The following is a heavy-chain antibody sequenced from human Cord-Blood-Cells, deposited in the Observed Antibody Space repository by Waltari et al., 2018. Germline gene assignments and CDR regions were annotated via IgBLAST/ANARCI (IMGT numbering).Heavy chain of an antibody. CDR3: ARDLTPNTLGYCSGGSCYYYYYGMDV. D-gene: IGHD2-15*01. CDR1: GDTFTSYS. CDR2: VHAGNGNT. J-gene: IGHJ6*02. Sequence: QVQLVPSGAEVKKPGASVTVSCKASGDTFTSYSMHWVRQAPGHTLDWMGWVHAGNGNTKYSQKFQGRVTITRDTSASTAYMELSSLRSEDTAVYYCARDLTPNTLGYCSGGSCYYYYYGMDVWGQGTTVTVSS. V-gene: IGHV1-3*01.